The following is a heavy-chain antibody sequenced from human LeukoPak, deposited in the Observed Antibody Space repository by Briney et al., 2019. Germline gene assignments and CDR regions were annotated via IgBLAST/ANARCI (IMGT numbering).Heavy chain of an antibody. CDR1: GFTFSSYE. J-gene: IGHJ4*02. CDR3: ARADYDYVWGSYRQYYFDY. D-gene: IGHD3-16*02. Sequence: GGSLSLSCAASGFTFSSYEMNWVRQAPGKGLEWVSYISSSGSTIYYADSVKGRFTISRDNAKNSLYLQMNSLRAEDTAVYYCARADYDYVWGSYRQYYFDYWGQGTLVTVSS. CDR2: ISSSGSTI. V-gene: IGHV3-48*03.